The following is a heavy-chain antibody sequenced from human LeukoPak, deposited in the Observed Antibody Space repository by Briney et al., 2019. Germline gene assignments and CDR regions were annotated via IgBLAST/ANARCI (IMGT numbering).Heavy chain of an antibody. J-gene: IGHJ5*02. CDR3: ARELQQLVQNLFDP. Sequence: GSSVKVSCKSSGYTFTSYGISWVRQAPGQGLEWMGWISAYNGNTNNAQKLQGRLTMTTDTSTSTAYLELRSLRSDGTAVEYCARELQQLVQNLFDPWGQGTLVTVPS. CDR2: ISAYNGNT. D-gene: IGHD6-13*01. V-gene: IGHV1-18*01. CDR1: GYTFTSYG.